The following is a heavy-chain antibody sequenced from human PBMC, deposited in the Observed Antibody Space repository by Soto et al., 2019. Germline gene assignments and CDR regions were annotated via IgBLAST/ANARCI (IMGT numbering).Heavy chain of an antibody. V-gene: IGHV3-33*06. J-gene: IGHJ4*02. CDR1: GSIFIGYG. Sequence: GGSLRLSCVLPGSIFIGYGMHWVRQAPGKGLEWVAVIWHDGSEIYYADSVKGRFTISRDNSKNTLYLQMNSLRAEDTAVYYCAKDAPRRGGWFDFDYWGQGTLVTVSS. D-gene: IGHD3-10*01. CDR3: AKDAPRRGGWFDFDY. CDR2: IWHDGSEI.